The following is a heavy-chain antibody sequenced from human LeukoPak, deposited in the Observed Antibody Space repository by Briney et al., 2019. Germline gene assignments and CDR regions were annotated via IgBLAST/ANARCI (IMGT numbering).Heavy chain of an antibody. Sequence: SETLSLTCTVSGGPISGYYWTWIRQPPGKGLEWIGCAYYSGNTNYNASLKSRVTISVDTSKNQFSLKLSSVTAADTAVYYCAREGYDILTLGYWGQGTLVTVSS. V-gene: IGHV4-59*01. D-gene: IGHD3-9*01. CDR2: AYYSGNT. J-gene: IGHJ4*02. CDR3: AREGYDILTLGY. CDR1: GGPISGYY.